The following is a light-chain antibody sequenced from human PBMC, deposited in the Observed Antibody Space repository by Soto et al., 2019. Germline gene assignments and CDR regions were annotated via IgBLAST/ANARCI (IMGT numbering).Light chain of an antibody. V-gene: IGKV3-20*01. Sequence: EIVLTQSPGTLSLSPGERATLSCRASQSVSSSTSLAWYQQKTGQAPRLLIYGAFSRAVGVPDRFSGSGSGKDFTLTINRLEPEDFAVYYCQQNGDPPPTSGGGTKVE. J-gene: IGKJ4*01. CDR1: QSVSSSTS. CDR3: QQNGDPPPT. CDR2: GAF.